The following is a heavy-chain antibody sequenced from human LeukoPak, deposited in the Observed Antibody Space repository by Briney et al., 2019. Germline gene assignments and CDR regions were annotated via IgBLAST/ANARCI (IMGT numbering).Heavy chain of an antibody. D-gene: IGHD3-10*01. CDR3: ARMVLYGSASYYNFKSDY. Sequence: SETLSLTCAVYGGSLSGYDWSWIRQPPGKGLEWIGEINHSGSTNYNPSLKSRVTISVDTSKNQFSLKLSSVTAADTAVYYCARMVLYGSASYYNFKSDYWGQGTLDTVSS. V-gene: IGHV4-34*01. CDR1: GGSLSGYD. CDR2: INHSGST. J-gene: IGHJ4*02.